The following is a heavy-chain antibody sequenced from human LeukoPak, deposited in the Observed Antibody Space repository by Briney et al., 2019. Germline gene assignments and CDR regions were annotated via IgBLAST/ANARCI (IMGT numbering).Heavy chain of an antibody. CDR1: GFTFSSYG. Sequence: GRSLRLSCAASGFTFSSYGMHWVRQAPGKGLEWVAVISYDGSNKYYADSVKGRFTISRDNSKNTLYLQMNSLRAEDTAVYYCARDMDYDFWSGYYTYYYGMDVWGQGTTVTVSS. V-gene: IGHV3-30*03. J-gene: IGHJ6*02. CDR2: ISYDGSNK. D-gene: IGHD3-3*01. CDR3: ARDMDYDFWSGYYTYYYGMDV.